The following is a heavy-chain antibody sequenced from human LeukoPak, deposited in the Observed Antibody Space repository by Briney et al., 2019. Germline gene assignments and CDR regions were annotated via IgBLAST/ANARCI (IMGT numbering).Heavy chain of an antibody. V-gene: IGHV4-4*07. CDR1: GGSISGYY. CDR2: IHISGST. J-gene: IGHJ4*02. D-gene: IGHD3-10*01. CDR3: ARAGDGSGSYDNADYDY. Sequence: SETLSLTCTVSGGSISGYYWNWIRQPAGKGLEWIGRIHISGSTNYNPSLKSRVTMSIDTSKNQFSLKLSSVTAADAAVYYCARAGDGSGSYDNADYDYWGQGTLVTVSS.